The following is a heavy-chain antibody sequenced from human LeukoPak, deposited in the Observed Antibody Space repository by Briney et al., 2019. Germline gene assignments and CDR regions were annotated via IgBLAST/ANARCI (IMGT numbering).Heavy chain of an antibody. Sequence: GGSLRLSCVASGFTFSSYWMSWVRQAPGKGLEWVANIKQDGSEKYYVDSVKGRFTISRDNAKNSLYLQMNSLRAEDTAVYYCAREGYSGYDAFDIWGQGTMVTVSS. D-gene: IGHD5-12*01. CDR1: GFTFSSYW. J-gene: IGHJ3*02. CDR2: IKQDGSEK. CDR3: AREGYSGYDAFDI. V-gene: IGHV3-7*03.